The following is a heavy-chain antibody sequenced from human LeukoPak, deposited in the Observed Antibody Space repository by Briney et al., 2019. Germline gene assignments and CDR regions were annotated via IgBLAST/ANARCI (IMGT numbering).Heavy chain of an antibody. Sequence: AGGSLRLSCAASGFTFSSYAMHWVRQAPGKGLEWVAVISYDGSNKYYADSVKGRFTISRDNSKNTLYLQMNSLRAEDTAVYYCAKSPILAVAGTRRPLDYWGQGTLVTVSS. CDR2: ISYDGSNK. CDR1: GFTFSSYA. CDR3: AKSPILAVAGTRRPLDY. D-gene: IGHD6-19*01. J-gene: IGHJ4*02. V-gene: IGHV3-30-3*02.